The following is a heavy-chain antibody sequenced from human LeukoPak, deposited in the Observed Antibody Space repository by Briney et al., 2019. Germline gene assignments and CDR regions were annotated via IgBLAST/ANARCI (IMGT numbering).Heavy chain of an antibody. Sequence: GGSLRLSCAASGFTFSSYTMHWVRQAPGKGLEWVAVISYDGSNKYYADSVKGRFTISRDNSKSTLSLQMNSLRTEDTAVYYCAKDLERHIVVVTASAVDYWGQGTLVTVSS. J-gene: IGHJ4*02. CDR3: AKDLERHIVVVTASAVDY. V-gene: IGHV3-30-3*01. CDR2: ISYDGSNK. D-gene: IGHD2-21*02. CDR1: GFTFSSYT.